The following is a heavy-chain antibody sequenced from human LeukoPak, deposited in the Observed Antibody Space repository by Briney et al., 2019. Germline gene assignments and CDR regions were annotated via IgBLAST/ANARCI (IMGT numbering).Heavy chain of an antibody. D-gene: IGHD5-12*01. J-gene: IGHJ4*02. CDR2: IYPSGST. CDR1: GSSINSACY. CDR3: AERSAYESLFDY. V-gene: IGHV4-38-2*02. Sequence: SETLSLTCTVSGSSINSACYWGWVRQPPGKGLEWIGTIYPSGSTSYNPSLKSRVTISLDTSKNQFSLKLNSVTAADTAVYFCAERSAYESLFDYWGQGTLVTVSS.